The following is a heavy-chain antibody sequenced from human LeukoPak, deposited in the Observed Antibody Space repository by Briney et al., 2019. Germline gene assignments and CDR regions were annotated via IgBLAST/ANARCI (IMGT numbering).Heavy chain of an antibody. D-gene: IGHD5-18*01. Sequence: ASVKVSCKASGYTFTGYYMHWVRQAPGQGLEWMGWINPNSGGTNYAQKFQGRVTMTRDTPISTVYMELSRLRSDDTALYYCGRVSSYGYIRAFDIWGQGTMVTVSS. CDR3: GRVSSYGYIRAFDI. CDR1: GYTFTGYY. V-gene: IGHV1-2*02. CDR2: INPNSGGT. J-gene: IGHJ3*02.